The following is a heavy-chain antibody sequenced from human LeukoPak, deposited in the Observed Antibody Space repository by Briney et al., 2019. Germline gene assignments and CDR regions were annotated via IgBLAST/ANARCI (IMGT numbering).Heavy chain of an antibody. CDR3: ARDRGRNWNYVSTDYYYYYGMDV. D-gene: IGHD1-7*01. CDR2: IIPIFGTA. J-gene: IGHJ6*02. Sequence: GSSVKVSCKASGGTFSSYAISWVRQAPGQGLEWMGGIIPIFGTANYAQKFQGRVTITADESTSTAYMELRSLRSDDTAVYYCARDRGRNWNYVSTDYYYYYGMDVWGQGTTVTVSS. CDR1: GGTFSSYA. V-gene: IGHV1-69*01.